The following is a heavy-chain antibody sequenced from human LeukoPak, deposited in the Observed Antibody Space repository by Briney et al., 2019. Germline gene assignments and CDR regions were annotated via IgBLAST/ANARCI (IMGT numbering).Heavy chain of an antibody. D-gene: IGHD3-10*01. CDR2: IGASGGST. V-gene: IGHV3-23*01. Sequence: GGSLRLSCAASGFTLSSYAMSWVRQAPGKGLEWVSSIGASGGSTNHADSVKGRFTISRDNSKNTVYLQMNSLRAEDTAVYYCAKVMKGSERLTMVRGVIIKTAGLYYMDVWGKGTTVTVSS. CDR3: AKVMKGSERLTMVRGVIIKTAGLYYMDV. CDR1: GFTLSSYA. J-gene: IGHJ6*03.